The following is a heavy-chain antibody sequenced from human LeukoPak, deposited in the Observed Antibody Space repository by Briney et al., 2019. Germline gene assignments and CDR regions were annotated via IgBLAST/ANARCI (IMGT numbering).Heavy chain of an antibody. CDR3: ARGQGTVTTH. CDR1: GGSFSGYY. Sequence: SSETLSLTCTVSGGSFSGYYCTWIRQPPGKGLEWIGEINHSGSANYNPSLKSRVTISLDTSKNQFSLKLSSVTAADTAVYYCARGQGTVTTHWGQGTLVTVSS. V-gene: IGHV4-34*01. J-gene: IGHJ4*02. CDR2: INHSGSA. D-gene: IGHD4-17*01.